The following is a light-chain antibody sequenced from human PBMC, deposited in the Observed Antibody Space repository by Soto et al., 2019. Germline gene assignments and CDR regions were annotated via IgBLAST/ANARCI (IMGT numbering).Light chain of an antibody. V-gene: IGLV2-14*03. Sequence: QSALTQPASVSGSPGQSITISCTGTSRDIGSSPYVSWYQQYPGKAPKCMIYDVNNRPSGVSNRFSGSKSGNTASLSISGLQAEDEAVYYCTPYTTTNTLALGGGTKLTVL. CDR2: DVN. J-gene: IGLJ2*01. CDR1: SRDIGSSPY. CDR3: TPYTTTNTLA.